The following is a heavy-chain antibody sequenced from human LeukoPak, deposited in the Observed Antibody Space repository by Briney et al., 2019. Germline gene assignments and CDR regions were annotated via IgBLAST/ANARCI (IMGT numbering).Heavy chain of an antibody. Sequence: GGSLRLSCAASGFTFSVYGMHWVRQAPGKGLEWLAVIWYDGSKKQYADSVKGRFIISRDNSKNTLYLQMNSLRADDTAIYYCARSMPLSGYSGYDADYWGQGTLVTVSS. D-gene: IGHD5-12*01. CDR3: ARSMPLSGYSGYDADY. V-gene: IGHV3-33*01. CDR1: GFTFSVYG. CDR2: IWYDGSKK. J-gene: IGHJ4*02.